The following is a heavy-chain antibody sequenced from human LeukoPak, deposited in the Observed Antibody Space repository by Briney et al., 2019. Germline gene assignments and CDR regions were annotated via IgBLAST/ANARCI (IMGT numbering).Heavy chain of an antibody. V-gene: IGHV4-4*07. CDR2: IYTSGST. Sequence: SETLSLTCTVSGGSISSYYWSWIRQPPGKGLEWIGRIYTSGSTNYNPSLKSRVTMSVDTSKNQFSLKLSSVTAADTAVYYCARANVLLWFGELLSTSHHSWFDPWGQGTLVTVSS. J-gene: IGHJ5*02. CDR3: ARANVLLWFGELLSTSHHSWFDP. D-gene: IGHD3-10*01. CDR1: GGSISSYY.